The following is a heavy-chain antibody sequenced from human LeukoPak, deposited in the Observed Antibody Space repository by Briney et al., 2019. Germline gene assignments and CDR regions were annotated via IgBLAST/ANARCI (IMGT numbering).Heavy chain of an antibody. V-gene: IGHV4-38-2*02. CDR2: INHSGST. J-gene: IGHJ3*02. Sequence: PSETLSLTCTVSGYSISSGYYWGWIRQPPGKGLEWIGEINHSGSTNYNPSLKSRVTISVDTSKNQFSLKLSSVTAADTAVYYCARGTLLPNAFDIWGQGTMVTVSS. D-gene: IGHD3-10*01. CDR1: GYSISSGYY. CDR3: ARGTLLPNAFDI.